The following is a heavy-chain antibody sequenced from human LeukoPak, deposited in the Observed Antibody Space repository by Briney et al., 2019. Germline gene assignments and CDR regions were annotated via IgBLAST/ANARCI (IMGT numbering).Heavy chain of an antibody. CDR2: IYYSGST. D-gene: IGHD3-22*01. V-gene: IGHV4-59*01. CDR1: GGSISSYY. CDR3: ARDYYDSSGLDY. Sequence: SETLSLTCTVSGGSISSYYWSWIRQPPGKGLEWIGYIYYSGSTNYNPSLKSRVTISVDTSKNQFSLKLSSVTAADTAVYYCARDYYDSSGLDYWGQGTLVTVSS. J-gene: IGHJ4*02.